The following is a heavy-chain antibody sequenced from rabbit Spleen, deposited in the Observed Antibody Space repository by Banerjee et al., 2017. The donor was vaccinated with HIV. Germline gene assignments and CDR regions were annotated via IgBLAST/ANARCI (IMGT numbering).Heavy chain of an antibody. J-gene: IGHJ4*01. CDR3: ARDLDGVIGWNFGW. CDR2: IDSSSSDFT. D-gene: IGHD1-1*01. V-gene: IGHV1S45*01. CDR1: GFDFSTYG. Sequence: QEQLVESGGGLVQPGGSLKLACKASGFDFSTYGVSWVRQAPGKGLEWIACIDSSSSDFTYFASWAKGRFTISKTSSTTVTLQMTSLTAADTATYFCARDLDGVIGWNFGWWGPGTLVTVS.